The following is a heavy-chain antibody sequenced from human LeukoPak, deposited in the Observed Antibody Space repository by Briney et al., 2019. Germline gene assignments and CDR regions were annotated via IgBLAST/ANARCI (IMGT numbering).Heavy chain of an antibody. CDR1: GYTFTSYY. Sequence: ASVKVSCKASGYTFTSYYMHWVRRAPGQGLEWMGIINPSGGSTSYAQKFQGRVTMTRDTSTSTVYMELSSLRSEDTAVYYCARDNDFWSGYYTWFDYWGQGTLVTVSS. J-gene: IGHJ4*02. D-gene: IGHD3-3*01. CDR3: ARDNDFWSGYYTWFDY. V-gene: IGHV1-46*01. CDR2: INPSGGST.